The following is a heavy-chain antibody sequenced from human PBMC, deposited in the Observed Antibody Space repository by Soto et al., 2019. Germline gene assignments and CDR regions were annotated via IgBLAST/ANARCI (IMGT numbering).Heavy chain of an antibody. J-gene: IGHJ6*03. CDR1: GFTFSNAW. Sequence: GGSLRLSCAASGFTFSNAWMSWVRQAPGKGLEWVGRIKSKTDGGTTDYAAPVKGRFTISRDDSKNTLYLQMNSLKTEDTAVYYCTTDGLHWYSSSWYNYYYYYMDVWGKGTTVTVSS. V-gene: IGHV3-15*01. D-gene: IGHD6-13*01. CDR3: TTDGLHWYSSSWYNYYYYYMDV. CDR2: IKSKTDGGTT.